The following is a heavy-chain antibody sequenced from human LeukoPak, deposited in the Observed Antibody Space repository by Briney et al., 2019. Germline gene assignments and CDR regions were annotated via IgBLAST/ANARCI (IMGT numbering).Heavy chain of an antibody. CDR1: VGSISSYY. CDR3: ARGAAMVDY. J-gene: IGHJ4*02. Sequence: TSESLSLTCTVPVGSISSYYWSWIRQPPGKGLEWIGYIYYSGSTNYNPSLKSRVTITLDTSKNQFSLKVSSVTAADTAVYYCARGAAMVDYWGQGTLVTVSS. V-gene: IGHV4-59*01. CDR2: IYYSGST. D-gene: IGHD5-18*01.